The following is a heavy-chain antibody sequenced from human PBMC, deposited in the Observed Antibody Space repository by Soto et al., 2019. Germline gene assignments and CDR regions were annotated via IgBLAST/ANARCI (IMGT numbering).Heavy chain of an antibody. CDR2: IYYSGST. V-gene: IGHV4-61*01. CDR3: ARDREKTNYYYGMDV. CDR1: GGSVSSGSDY. J-gene: IGHJ6*02. D-gene: IGHD3-10*01. Sequence: QVQMQESGPGLVKLSETLSLTCTVSGGSVSSGSDYWSWIRQPPGKGQEWIGYIYYSGSTNYNPSLKSRVTISVDTSKNQFSLKLSSVTAADTAVYYCARDREKTNYYYGMDVWGQGTTVTVSS.